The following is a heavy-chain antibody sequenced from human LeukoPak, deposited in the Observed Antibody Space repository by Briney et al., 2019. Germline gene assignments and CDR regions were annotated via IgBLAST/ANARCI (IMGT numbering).Heavy chain of an antibody. J-gene: IGHJ6*03. Sequence: GGSLRLSCAASGFTFSNAWMSWVRQAPGKGLEWVGRIKSKTDDGTTDYAAPVKGRFTISRDDSKNTLYLQMNSLKTEDTAVYYCTTDTAMVIYYYYYMDVWGKGTTVTVSS. V-gene: IGHV3-15*01. CDR2: IKSKTDDGTT. CDR3: TTDTAMVIYYYYYMDV. CDR1: GFTFSNAW. D-gene: IGHD5-18*01.